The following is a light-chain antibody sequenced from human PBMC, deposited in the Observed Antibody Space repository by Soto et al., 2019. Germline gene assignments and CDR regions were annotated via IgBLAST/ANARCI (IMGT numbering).Light chain of an antibody. Sequence: DIQMTQSPSTLSASVGDRDTITCRASQSISSWLAWYQQKPGKAPKLLIYKASSLESGVPSRFSGSGSGTEFTLTICSLQPDDFATYYCQQSFTFGPGTKVDIK. CDR3: QQSFT. CDR2: KAS. CDR1: QSISSW. J-gene: IGKJ3*01. V-gene: IGKV1-5*03.